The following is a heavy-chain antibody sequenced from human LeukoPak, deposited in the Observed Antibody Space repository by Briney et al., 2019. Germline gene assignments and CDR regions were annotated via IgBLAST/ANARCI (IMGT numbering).Heavy chain of an antibody. CDR1: GFTFSSYA. D-gene: IGHD6-13*01. CDR2: ISYDGSNK. J-gene: IGHJ4*02. Sequence: GGSLRLSCAASGFTFSSYAMHWVRQAPGKGLEWVAVISYDGSNKYYADSVKGRFTISRDNSKNTLYLQMNSLRAEDTAVYYCARGGIAAPLRYWGQGTLVTVSS. CDR3: ARGGIAAPLRY. V-gene: IGHV3-30-3*01.